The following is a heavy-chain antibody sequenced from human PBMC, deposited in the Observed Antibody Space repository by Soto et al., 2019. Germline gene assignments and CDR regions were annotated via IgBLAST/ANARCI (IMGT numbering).Heavy chain of an antibody. V-gene: IGHV1-69*13. CDR1: GGTFSSYA. CDR3: VRVTSVYGSGSRPYYYYGMDV. CDR2: IIPIFGTA. J-gene: IGHJ6*02. Sequence: SVKVSCKASGGTFSSYAISWVRQAPGQGLEWMGGIIPIFGTANYAQKFQGRVTITADESTSTAYMEVSSLRSEDTAVYYCVRVTSVYGSGSRPYYYYGMDVWGQGTTVTVAS. D-gene: IGHD3-10*01.